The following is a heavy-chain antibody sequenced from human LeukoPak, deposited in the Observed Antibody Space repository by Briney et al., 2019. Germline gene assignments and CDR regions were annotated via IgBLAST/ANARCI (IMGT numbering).Heavy chain of an antibody. CDR3: ARAGLTTGIDY. V-gene: IGHV3-30-3*01. D-gene: IGHD1-1*01. J-gene: IGHJ4*02. Sequence: PGGSLRLSCAASGFTFSSNAMHWVRQAPGKGLEWVAVISYDGSNKYYADSVKGRFTISRDNSKNTLYLQMNSLRAEDTAVYYCARAGLTTGIDYWGQGTLVTVSS. CDR2: ISYDGSNK. CDR1: GFTFSSNA.